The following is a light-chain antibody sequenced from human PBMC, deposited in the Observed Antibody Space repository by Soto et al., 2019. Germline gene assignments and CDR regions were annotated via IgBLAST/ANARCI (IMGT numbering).Light chain of an antibody. CDR3: QQYDKWPLT. Sequence: EMVITQSPVTLSVSPGESDTLSCRASQSVISNLAWYQQKPGQAPRLLIYGASTRATSIPDRFSGSGSGTEFTLTISSLHSGDLAVYYCQQYDKWPLTYGPGTKVDIK. V-gene: IGKV3-15*01. CDR1: QSVISN. J-gene: IGKJ3*01. CDR2: GAS.